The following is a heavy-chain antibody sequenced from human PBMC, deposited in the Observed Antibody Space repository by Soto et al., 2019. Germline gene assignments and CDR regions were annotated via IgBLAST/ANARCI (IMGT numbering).Heavy chain of an antibody. V-gene: IGHV3-48*02. D-gene: IGHD3-22*01. Sequence: EVQLVESGGGLVQPGGSPRLSCAASGFTFSSYSMNWVRQAPGKGLEWVSYISSSSSTIYCADSVKGRFTISRDNAKNSLYLQMNSLRDEVTAVYYCARGPYYYDSSGYYRKYFDYWGQGTLVTVSS. J-gene: IGHJ4*02. CDR1: GFTFSSYS. CDR2: ISSSSSTI. CDR3: ARGPYYYDSSGYYRKYFDY.